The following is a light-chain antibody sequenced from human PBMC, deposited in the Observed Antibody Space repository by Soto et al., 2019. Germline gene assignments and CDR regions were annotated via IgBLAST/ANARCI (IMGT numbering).Light chain of an antibody. V-gene: IGLV2-14*03. J-gene: IGLJ2*01. CDR3: NSYSTSSTPPL. CDR2: DVN. CDR1: SSDVGHYDY. Sequence: QSVLTQPASVSGSPGQSITISCTGTSSDVGHYDYVSWYQQHPGKAPRLMIYDVNNRPSGVSNRFSGSKSGNTASLTISGLQAEDEADYYCNSYSTSSTPPLFGGGTKLTVL.